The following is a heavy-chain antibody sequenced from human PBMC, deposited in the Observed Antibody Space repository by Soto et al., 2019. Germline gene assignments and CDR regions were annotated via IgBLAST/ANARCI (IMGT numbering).Heavy chain of an antibody. D-gene: IGHD2-15*01. J-gene: IGHJ6*02. CDR2: TYYRSKWYN. CDR1: GVSVSSNIAA. CDR3: AREALAVYYYYYGMDV. V-gene: IGHV6-1*01. Sequence: SPTLSRTCDISGVSVSSNIAAWNWIRPSPSRGLEWLGRTYYRSKWYNDYAVSVKSRITINPDTSKNQFSLQLNSVTPEDTAVYYCAREALAVYYYYYGMDVWGQGTTVTVSS.